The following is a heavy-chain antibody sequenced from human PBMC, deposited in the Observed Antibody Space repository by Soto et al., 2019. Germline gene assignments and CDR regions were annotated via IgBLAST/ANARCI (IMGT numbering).Heavy chain of an antibody. CDR3: ARGLTIFGFFRFYYFDY. D-gene: IGHD3-3*01. Sequence: SETLSLTCAVYGGSFSGYYWSWIRQPPGKGLEWIGEINHSGSTNYNPSLKSRVTISVDTSKNQFSLKLSSVTAADTAVYYCARGLTIFGFFRFYYFDYWGQGTLVTVSS. CDR1: GGSFSGYY. V-gene: IGHV4-34*01. CDR2: INHSGST. J-gene: IGHJ4*02.